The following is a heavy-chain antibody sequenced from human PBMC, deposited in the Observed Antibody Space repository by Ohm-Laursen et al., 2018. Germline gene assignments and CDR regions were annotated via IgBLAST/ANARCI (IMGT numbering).Heavy chain of an antibody. J-gene: IGHJ4*02. CDR2: ISGSGGST. V-gene: IGHV3-23*01. D-gene: IGHD6-19*01. Sequence: SLRLSCAASGFTFSSYAMSWVRQAPGKGLEWVSAISGSGGSTYYADSVKGRFTISRDNSKNTLYLQMNTLRAEDTAVYYCARDMTVAGTIDYWGQGTLVTVSS. CDR1: GFTFSSYA. CDR3: ARDMTVAGTIDY.